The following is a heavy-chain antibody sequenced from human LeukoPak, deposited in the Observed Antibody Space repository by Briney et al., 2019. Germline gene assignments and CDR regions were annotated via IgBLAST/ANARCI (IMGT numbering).Heavy chain of an antibody. J-gene: IGHJ4*02. Sequence: GGSLRLSCAAPGFTFSSYSMNWVRQAPGKGLEWVSSISSSSSYIYYADSVKGRFTISRDNAKNSLYLQMNSLRAEDTAVYYCASMVYGGNFDYWGQGTLVTVSS. D-gene: IGHD4-23*01. CDR3: ASMVYGGNFDY. CDR1: GFTFSSYS. CDR2: ISSSSSYI. V-gene: IGHV3-21*01.